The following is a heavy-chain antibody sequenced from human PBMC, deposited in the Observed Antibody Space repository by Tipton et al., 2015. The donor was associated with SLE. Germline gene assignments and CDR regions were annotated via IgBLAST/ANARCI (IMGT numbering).Heavy chain of an antibody. Sequence: TLSLTCIVSGGSITSSSYYWGWIRQPPGKGLEWIGSMYYSGSTYYTPSLKSRVTISLDTSKNQFPLKLSSVTAADTAVYYCARDEYRYDGTGYHLLGHFDYWGQGTLVTVSS. CDR2: MYYSGST. V-gene: IGHV4-39*06. J-gene: IGHJ4*02. D-gene: IGHD3-22*01. CDR1: GGSITSSSYY. CDR3: ARDEYRYDGTGYHLLGHFDY.